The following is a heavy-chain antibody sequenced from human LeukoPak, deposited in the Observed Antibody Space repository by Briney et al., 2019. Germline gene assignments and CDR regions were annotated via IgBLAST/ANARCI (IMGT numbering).Heavy chain of an antibody. Sequence: SETLSLTCTVSGGSISSYYWSWIRQPAGKGLEWIGRIYTSGSTNYNPSLKSRVTMSVDTSKNQFSLKLSSVTAADTAVYYCARVRIAARPDDAFDIWGQGTMVTVSS. J-gene: IGHJ3*02. CDR1: GGSISSYY. CDR2: IYTSGST. CDR3: ARVRIAARPDDAFDI. D-gene: IGHD6-6*01. V-gene: IGHV4-4*07.